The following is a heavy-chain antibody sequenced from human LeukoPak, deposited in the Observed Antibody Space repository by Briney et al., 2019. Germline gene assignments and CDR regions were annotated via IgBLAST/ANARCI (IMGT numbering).Heavy chain of an antibody. CDR3: ARSPVGGANNWFDP. Sequence: GASVKVSCKASGYTFTSYDINWVRQATGQGLEWMGWMNPNSGNTGYAQKFQGRVTMTRNTSISTAYMELSGLRSEDTAVYYCARSPVGGANNWFDPWGQGTLVTVSS. V-gene: IGHV1-8*01. CDR1: GYTFTSYD. J-gene: IGHJ5*02. D-gene: IGHD3-16*01. CDR2: MNPNSGNT.